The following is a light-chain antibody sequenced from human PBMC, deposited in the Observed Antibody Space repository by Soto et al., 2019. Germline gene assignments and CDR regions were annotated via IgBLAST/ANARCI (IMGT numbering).Light chain of an antibody. CDR2: GNS. J-gene: IGLJ1*01. CDR3: QSYDSSLSVAYV. CDR1: SSNIGAGYD. V-gene: IGLV1-40*01. Sequence: QSVLTQPPSVSGAPGLSVTISCTGSSSNIGAGYDVHWYQQLPGTAPKLLIYGNSNRPSGVPDRFSGSKSGTSASLAITGLQAEDEADYYCQSYDSSLSVAYVFGTGTKVTVL.